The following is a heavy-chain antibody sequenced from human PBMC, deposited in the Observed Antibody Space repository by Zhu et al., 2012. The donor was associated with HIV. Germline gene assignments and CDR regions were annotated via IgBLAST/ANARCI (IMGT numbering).Heavy chain of an antibody. J-gene: IGHJ3*02. D-gene: IGHD3-10*01. CDR1: GRSISSGYY. CDR2: IYNSGST. Sequence: QVQLQESGPGLVKPSETLSLTCAVSGRSISSGYYWGWIRQPPGKGLEWIGSIYNSGSTYYNPSLRSRVTISVDTSKNQFSLKLASVTAADTAVYYCADPSYGSGVILNLDAFDIWGQGTSRSPSPQ. V-gene: IGHV4-38-2*01. CDR3: ADPSYGSGVILNLDAFDI.